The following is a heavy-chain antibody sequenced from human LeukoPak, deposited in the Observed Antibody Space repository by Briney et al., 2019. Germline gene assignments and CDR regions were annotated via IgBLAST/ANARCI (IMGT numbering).Heavy chain of an antibody. CDR1: GGTFSSYA. CDR3: AKDRSVTGTTGLIDY. V-gene: IGHV1-69*05. Sequence: SVKVSCKASGGTFSSYAISWVRQAPGQGLEWMGGIIPIFGTANYAQKFQGRVTITTDESTSTAYMELSSLRSEDTAVYYCAKDRSVTGTTGLIDYWGQGTLVTVSS. D-gene: IGHD1-7*01. J-gene: IGHJ4*02. CDR2: IIPIFGTA.